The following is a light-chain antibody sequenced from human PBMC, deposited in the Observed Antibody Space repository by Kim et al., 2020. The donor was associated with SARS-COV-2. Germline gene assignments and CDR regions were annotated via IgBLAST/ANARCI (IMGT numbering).Light chain of an antibody. CDR2: GAS. CDR3: QQYNNWPPVT. V-gene: IGKV3-15*01. Sequence: EVVMTQSPATLSASPGERAALSCRASQSVSTNLAWYQQKPGQAPRLLLYGASTRATGIPARFTGSGSGIEFTLTISSLQSEDFAVYYCQQYNNWPPVTFGKGTKVDIK. CDR1: QSVSTN. J-gene: IGKJ1*01.